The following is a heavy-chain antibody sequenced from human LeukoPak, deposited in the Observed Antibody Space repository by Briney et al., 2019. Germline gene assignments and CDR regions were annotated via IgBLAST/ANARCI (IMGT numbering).Heavy chain of an antibody. CDR1: GFTFDDYG. Sequence: GGSLSLSCAASGFTFDDYGMSWVRQAPGKGLEWVSGINWNGGSTGYADSVKGRFTISRDNAKNSLYLQMNSLRAEDTALYYCARETITMVRGVPLFDYWGQGILVTVSS. CDR3: ARETITMVRGVPLFDY. CDR2: INWNGGST. D-gene: IGHD3-10*01. J-gene: IGHJ4*02. V-gene: IGHV3-20*04.